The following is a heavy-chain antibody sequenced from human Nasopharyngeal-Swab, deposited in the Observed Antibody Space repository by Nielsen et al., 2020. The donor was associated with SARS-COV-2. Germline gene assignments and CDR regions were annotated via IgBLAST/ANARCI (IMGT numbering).Heavy chain of an antibody. D-gene: IGHD6-6*01. CDR1: GRSISGSDW. J-gene: IGHJ4*02. CDR2: PSPDWGT. V-gene: IGHV4-4*02. Sequence: SETLSLTCAVSGRSISGSDWWSWVRQPPGKGLEWIGSPSPDWGTNYNPSLKGRVIVSVDRSKNLFSLSLKSVTAADTAVYYCASSSSEKRGHDSWGQGTLVTVSS. CDR3: ASSSSEKRGHDS.